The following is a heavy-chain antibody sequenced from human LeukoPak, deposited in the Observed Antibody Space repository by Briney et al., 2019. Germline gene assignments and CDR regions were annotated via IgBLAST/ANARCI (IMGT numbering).Heavy chain of an antibody. CDR3: ASPSGYYDY. J-gene: IGHJ4*02. D-gene: IGHD3-22*01. CDR1: GFTFSSYA. CDR2: ISYDGSNK. Sequence: GGSLRLSCAASGFTFSSYAMHWVRQAPGKGLEWVAVISYDGSNKYYADSVKGRFTISRDNSKNTLYLQMNSLRAEDTAVYYCASPSGYYDYWGQGTLVTVSS. V-gene: IGHV3-30-3*01.